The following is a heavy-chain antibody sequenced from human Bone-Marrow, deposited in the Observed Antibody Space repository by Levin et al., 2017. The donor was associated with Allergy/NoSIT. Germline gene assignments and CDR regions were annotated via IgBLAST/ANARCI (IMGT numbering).Heavy chain of an antibody. CDR1: GFTFSSYA. Sequence: PGGSLRLSCAASGFTFSSYAMHWVRQAPGKGLEWVAVISYDGSNKYYADSVKGRFTISRDNSKNTLYLQMNSLRAEDTAVYYCARDIYYYYGMDVWGQGTTVTVSS. CDR2: ISYDGSNK. J-gene: IGHJ6*02. CDR3: ARDIYYYYGMDV. V-gene: IGHV3-30-3*01.